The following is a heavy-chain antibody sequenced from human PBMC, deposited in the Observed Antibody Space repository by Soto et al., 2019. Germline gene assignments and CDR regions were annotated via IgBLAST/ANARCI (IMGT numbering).Heavy chain of an antibody. V-gene: IGHV1-8*01. Sequence: EASVKVSCKASGYTFIIYDINWVLQATGQGLEWIGWMNPKNGNTGYAQKFQGRVTMTRDISIRTVYIELTSLTLEDTAVYYCARGRADGDFGHWIDPWGQGTLVTVAS. CDR1: GYTFIIYD. J-gene: IGHJ5*02. D-gene: IGHD4-17*01. CDR2: MNPKNGNT. CDR3: ARGRADGDFGHWIDP.